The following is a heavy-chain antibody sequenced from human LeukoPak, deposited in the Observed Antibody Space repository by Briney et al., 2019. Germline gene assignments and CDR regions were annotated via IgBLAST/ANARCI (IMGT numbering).Heavy chain of an antibody. CDR3: ARHSRAVLRFLAWFDP. J-gene: IGHJ5*02. V-gene: IGHV4-34*01. CDR1: GGSFSGYY. Sequence: PSETLSLTCAVYGGSFSGYYWSWIRQPPGKGLEWIGEINHSGSTNYNPSLKSRVTISVDTSKNQFSLKLSSVTAADTAVYYCARHSRAVLRFLAWFDPWGQGTLVTVSS. CDR2: INHSGST. D-gene: IGHD3-3*01.